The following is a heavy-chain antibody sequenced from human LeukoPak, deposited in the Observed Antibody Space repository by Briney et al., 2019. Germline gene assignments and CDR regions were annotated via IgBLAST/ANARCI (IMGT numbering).Heavy chain of an antibody. J-gene: IGHJ4*02. Sequence: ASVKVSCKASGYTFTSYGISWVRQAPGQGLEWMGWINPNSGGTNYAQKFQGRVTMTRDTSISTAYMELSRLRSDDTAVYYCASQWASDLDYWGQGTLVTVSS. CDR2: INPNSGGT. V-gene: IGHV1-2*02. CDR1: GYTFTSYG. CDR3: ASQWASDLDY. D-gene: IGHD2-8*01.